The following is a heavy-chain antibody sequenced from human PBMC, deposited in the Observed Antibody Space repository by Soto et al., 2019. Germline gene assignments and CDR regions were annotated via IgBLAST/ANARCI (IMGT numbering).Heavy chain of an antibody. CDR1: GGTFTTFT. J-gene: IGHJ6*03. V-gene: IGHV1-69*02. Sequence: QVQLVQSGADVKKPGSSVKVSCKASGGTFTTFTINWVRQAPGHGLEWLGRIIPSRGITNYAQQVQGRVTIPAAKASSTVSVELISLRTEESAGYYSGGCRYCSGSSYMDDWGKGTKVIGSS. CDR2: IIPSRGIT. D-gene: IGHD2-15*01. CDR3: GGCRYCSGSSYMDD.